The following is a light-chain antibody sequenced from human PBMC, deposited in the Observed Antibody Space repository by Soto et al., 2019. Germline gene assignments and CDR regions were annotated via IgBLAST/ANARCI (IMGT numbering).Light chain of an antibody. CDR2: GAS. J-gene: IGKJ4*01. Sequence: EIVLTQSPATLSVSPGERATLSCRASQSLNSNLAWYQQKPGQAPRLLISGASTRATGIPARFSGSGSETDFTLTISSLQPVDSAVYYCQQYNNRPPLTFGGGTKVEIK. V-gene: IGKV3-15*01. CDR3: QQYNNRPPLT. CDR1: QSLNSN.